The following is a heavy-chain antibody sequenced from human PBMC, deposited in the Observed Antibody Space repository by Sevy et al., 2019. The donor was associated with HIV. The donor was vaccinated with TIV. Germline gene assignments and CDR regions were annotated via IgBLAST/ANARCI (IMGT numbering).Heavy chain of an antibody. J-gene: IGHJ5*01. CDR3: AKDHALTTLWVNNWFES. V-gene: IGHV3-30*18. CDR1: GFTFSSYG. CDR2: ITYDGSNQ. Sequence: GGSLRLSRAASGFTFSSYGMHWVRQAPGKGLEWVAVITYDGSNQYYTDSVKGRFTISRDDSKNTLYLQMNSLRAEDTAVYYCAKDHALTTLWVNNWFESWGQGTLVTVSS. D-gene: IGHD4-17*01.